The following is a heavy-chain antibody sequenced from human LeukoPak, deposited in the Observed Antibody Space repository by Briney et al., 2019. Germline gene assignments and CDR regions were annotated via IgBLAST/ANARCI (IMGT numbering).Heavy chain of an antibody. CDR3: ARVGYRWEHALHYPTH. Sequence: GASVKVSCKASRGTFSSYAISWVRQAPGQGLEWMGGIIPIFGTANYAQKFQGRVTITADESTSTAYMELSSLRSEDTAVYYCARVGYRWEHALHYPTHWGQGTLVTVSS. CDR1: RGTFSSYA. D-gene: IGHD3-16*02. J-gene: IGHJ4*02. CDR2: IIPIFGTA. V-gene: IGHV1-69*13.